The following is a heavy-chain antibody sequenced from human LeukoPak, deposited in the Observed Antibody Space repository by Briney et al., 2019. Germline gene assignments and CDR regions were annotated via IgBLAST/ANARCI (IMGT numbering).Heavy chain of an antibody. Sequence: LTGGSLRPSCAASGFTFSSYSMTWVRQAPGKGLGWGSYIIRSSSTIYYADSVKGRFTISRDNAKNSLYLQMNRRRAEETAVYYWARDPGYYYNSRDAFDIWGQGTMVTVSS. D-gene: IGHD3-22*01. CDR1: GFTFSSYS. CDR3: ARDPGYYYNSRDAFDI. CDR2: IIRSSSTI. J-gene: IGHJ3*02. V-gene: IGHV3-48*01.